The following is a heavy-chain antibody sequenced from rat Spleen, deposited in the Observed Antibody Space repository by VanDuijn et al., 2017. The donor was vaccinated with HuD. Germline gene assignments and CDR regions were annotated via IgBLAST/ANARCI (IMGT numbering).Heavy chain of an antibody. V-gene: IGHV5-19*01. D-gene: IGHD1-1*01. CDR1: GFTFSNYG. J-gene: IGHJ1*01. Sequence: EVQLVESGGGLVQPGRSLKLSCAASGFTFSNYGMHWIRQAPTKGLEWVASISPSGGSTYYRDSVKGRFTISRDNAKSTLYQQMDSLRSEDTATYYCARHSSGERGYWYFDFWCPGTMVTVSS. CDR2: ISPSGGST. CDR3: ARHSSGERGYWYFDF.